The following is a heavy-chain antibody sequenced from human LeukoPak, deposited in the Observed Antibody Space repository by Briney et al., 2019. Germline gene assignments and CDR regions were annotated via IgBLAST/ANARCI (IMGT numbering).Heavy chain of an antibody. CDR3: ARARDGSYYGIDY. D-gene: IGHD1-26*01. V-gene: IGHV4-39*07. J-gene: IGHJ4*02. CDR2: IYYSGST. Sequence: SETLSLTCTVSGGSISSSSYYWGWIRQPPGKGLEWIGSIYYSGSTYYNPSLKSRVTISVDTSKNQFSLKLSSVTAADTAVYYCARARDGSYYGIDYWGQGTLVTVSS. CDR1: GGSISSSSYY.